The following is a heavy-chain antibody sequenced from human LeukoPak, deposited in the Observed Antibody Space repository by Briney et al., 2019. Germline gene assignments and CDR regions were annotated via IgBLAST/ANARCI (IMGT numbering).Heavy chain of an antibody. CDR1: GFTLSSNA. Sequence: PGGSLRLSCLTSGFTLSSNAMSWVRQAPGKGLEWISGISGSGASTYYADSVKGRFTISRDNSKNTLYLQMNSLRAEDTAVYYCAKRLAMTGTYHFDYWGQGTLVTVSS. D-gene: IGHD6-19*01. J-gene: IGHJ4*02. CDR2: ISGSGAST. CDR3: AKRLAMTGTYHFDY. V-gene: IGHV3-23*01.